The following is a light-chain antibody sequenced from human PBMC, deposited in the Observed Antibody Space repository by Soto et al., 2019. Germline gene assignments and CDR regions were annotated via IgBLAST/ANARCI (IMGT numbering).Light chain of an antibody. V-gene: IGKV3-11*01. CDR3: QQRSNWPPIT. CDR2: DAS. J-gene: IGKJ5*01. CDR1: QSVSSN. Sequence: EIVMTQSPATLSVSPGERATLSCRASQSVSSNLAWYQQKPGQAPRLLIYDASNRGTGIPARFSGSGSGTDFTLTISSLEPEDFAVYYCQQRSNWPPITFGQGTRLEIK.